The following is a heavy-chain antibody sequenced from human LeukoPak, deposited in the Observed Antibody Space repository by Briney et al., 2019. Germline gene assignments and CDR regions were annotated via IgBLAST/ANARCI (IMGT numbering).Heavy chain of an antibody. CDR1: GGSFSGYY. D-gene: IGHD2-2*01. J-gene: IGHJ6*02. CDR2: INHSGST. V-gene: IGHV4-34*01. CDR3: GYCSSTSCPYYYYGMDV. Sequence: SETLSLTCAVYGGSFSGYYWSWIRPPPGKGLEWIGEINHSGSTNYNPSLKSRVTISVDTSKNQFSLKLSSVTAADTAVYYCGYCSSTSCPYYYYGMDVWGQGTTVTVSS.